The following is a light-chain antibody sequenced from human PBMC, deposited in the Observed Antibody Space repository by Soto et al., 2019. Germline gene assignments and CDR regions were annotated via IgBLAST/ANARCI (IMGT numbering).Light chain of an antibody. J-gene: IGKJ3*01. V-gene: IGKV3-20*01. CDR1: QSVSSSY. CDR2: GAS. CDR3: QQYGSSPFT. Sequence: IVLTQSPGTLSLTPGERATLSCRASQSVSSSYLAWYQQKPGQAPRLLIYGASSRATDIPDRFSGSGSGTDFTLTISRLEPGDFAVYYCQQYGSSPFTFGPGTKVDTK.